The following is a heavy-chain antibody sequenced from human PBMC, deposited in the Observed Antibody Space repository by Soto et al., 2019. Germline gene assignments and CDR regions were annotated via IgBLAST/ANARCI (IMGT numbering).Heavy chain of an antibody. Sequence: ASVKVSCKASGYTLTDYYIHWVRQPPGQGFVWMVWINPNSGASECAQMFQGWVTMTRDSSISTAHMELSRLKSDDTAMYYCARGYYGAGDSIYYGLDVWGQGTTVTVSS. CDR2: INPNSGAS. J-gene: IGHJ6*02. D-gene: IGHD3-10*01. CDR3: ARGYYGAGDSIYYGLDV. V-gene: IGHV1-2*04. CDR1: GYTLTDYY.